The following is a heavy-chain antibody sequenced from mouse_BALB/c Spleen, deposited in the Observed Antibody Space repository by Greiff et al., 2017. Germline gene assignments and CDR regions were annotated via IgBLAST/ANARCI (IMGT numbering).Heavy chain of an antibody. CDR1: GFTFSDYY. V-gene: IGHV5-4*02. CDR2: ISDGGSYT. CDR3: ARDRGRYLDY. J-gene: IGHJ2*01. D-gene: IGHD1-1*01. Sequence: EVQLVESGGGLVKPGGSLKLSCAASGFTFSDYYMYWVRQTPEKRLEWVATISDGGSYTYYPDSVKGRFTISRDNAKNNLYLQMSSLKSEDTAMYYCARDRGRYLDYWGQGTTLTVSS.